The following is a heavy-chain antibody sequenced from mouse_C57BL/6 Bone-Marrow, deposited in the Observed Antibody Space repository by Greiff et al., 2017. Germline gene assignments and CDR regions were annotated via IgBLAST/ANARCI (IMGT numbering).Heavy chain of an antibody. CDR1: GYTFTSYW. D-gene: IGHD2-3*01. CDR3: TCIYDGYYPWYFDV. Sequence: DVHLVESGPVLARPGASVKMSCTTSGYTFTSYWMHWVKQRPGQGLEWIGAIYPGNSDTSYNQKFKGKAKLTAVTSASTAYLELSILTNEDSAVYFCTCIYDGYYPWYFDVWGTGTTVTVSS. CDR2: IYPGNSDT. J-gene: IGHJ1*03. V-gene: IGHV1-5*01.